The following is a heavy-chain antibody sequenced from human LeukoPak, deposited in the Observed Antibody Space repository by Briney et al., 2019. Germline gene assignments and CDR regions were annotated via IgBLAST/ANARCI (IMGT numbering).Heavy chain of an antibody. Sequence: LETLSLTCTVSGGSISSYYWSWIRQPAGKGLEWIGRIYTSGSTNYNPSLKSRVTMSVDTSKNQFSLKLSSVTAADTAVYYCARYFGVVISGVYYYGMDVWGQGTTVTVSS. CDR2: IYTSGST. V-gene: IGHV4-4*07. CDR1: GGSISSYY. D-gene: IGHD3-3*01. CDR3: ARYFGVVISGVYYYGMDV. J-gene: IGHJ6*02.